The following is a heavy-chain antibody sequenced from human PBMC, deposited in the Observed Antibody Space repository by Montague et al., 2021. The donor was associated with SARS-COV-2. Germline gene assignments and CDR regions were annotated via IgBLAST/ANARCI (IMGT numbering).Heavy chain of an antibody. D-gene: IGHD2-15*01. J-gene: IGHJ4*02. Sequence: SETLSLTCTVSGGSISSSSYYWGWIRQPPGKGLEWIGSIYYSGSTYYNPSLKSRVTISVDTSKNQFSLKLSSVTAADTSVYYCASQVPAVCSGTDYWGQGTQVTVSS. CDR1: GGSISSSSYY. CDR3: ASQVPAVCSGTDY. V-gene: IGHV4-39*07. CDR2: IYYSGST.